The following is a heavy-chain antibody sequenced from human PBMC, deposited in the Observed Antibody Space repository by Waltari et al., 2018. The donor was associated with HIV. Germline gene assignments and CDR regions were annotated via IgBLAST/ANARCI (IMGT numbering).Heavy chain of an antibody. J-gene: IGHJ3*02. Sequence: QVQLVQSGAEVKKPGSSVKVSCNVSGGTFSSYSLSRGRQAPGQVLEWIGRLIPILALANYAQKFQDRVTITADKSTTTAYMELSSLKSEDTAVYFCARGYDRGAFDMWGQGTMVTVSS. CDR1: GGTFSSYS. CDR2: LIPILALA. CDR3: ARGYDRGAFDM. V-gene: IGHV1-69*02. D-gene: IGHD3-22*01.